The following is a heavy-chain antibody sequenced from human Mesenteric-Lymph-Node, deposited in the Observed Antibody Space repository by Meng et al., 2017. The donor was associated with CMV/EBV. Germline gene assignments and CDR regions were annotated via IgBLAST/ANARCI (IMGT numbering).Heavy chain of an antibody. V-gene: IGHV3-13*01. D-gene: IGHD6-19*01. Sequence: GESLKISCAASGMHWVRQATGKGLEWVSAIGTAGDTYYPGSVKGRFTISRENAKNSLYLQMNSLRAEDTAVYYCAKDGKWGRDPGIAVGGMDVWGQGTTVTVSS. CDR3: AKDGKWGRDPGIAVGGMDV. J-gene: IGHJ6*02. CDR1: G. CDR2: IGTAGDT.